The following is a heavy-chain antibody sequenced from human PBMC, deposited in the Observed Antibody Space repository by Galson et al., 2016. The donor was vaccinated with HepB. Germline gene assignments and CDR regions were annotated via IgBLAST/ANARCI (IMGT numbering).Heavy chain of an antibody. V-gene: IGHV3-74*01. J-gene: IGHJ2*01. CDR3: TRETRWYFDL. Sequence: SLRLSCAVSGLGFRRYWMHWVRQTPGKGLVWVSRINADGTATGYADSVKGRFTISRDDAKNTLYLQMNTLRVEDTAEYYCTRETRWYFDLWGRGTLLTVSS. CDR2: INADGTAT. CDR1: GLGFRRYW.